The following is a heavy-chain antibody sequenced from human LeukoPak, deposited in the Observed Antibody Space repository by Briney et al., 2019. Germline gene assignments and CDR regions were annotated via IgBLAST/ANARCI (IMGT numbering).Heavy chain of an antibody. CDR2: IIPIFGTA. V-gene: IGHV1-69*13. Sequence: ASVKVSCKASGGTFSSYAISWVRQAPGRGLEWMGGIIPIFGTANYAQKFQGRVTITADESTSTAYMELSSLRSEDTAVYYCARDRGSGWYYFDYWGQGTLVTVSS. CDR3: ARDRGSGWYYFDY. J-gene: IGHJ4*02. D-gene: IGHD6-19*01. CDR1: GGTFSSYA.